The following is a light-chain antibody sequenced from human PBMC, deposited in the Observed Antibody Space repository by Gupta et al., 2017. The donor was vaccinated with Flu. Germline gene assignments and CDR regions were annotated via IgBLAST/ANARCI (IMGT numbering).Light chain of an antibody. Sequence: ATLSVSPGERATLSCRASQSVSSNLAWYQQKPGQAPRLLIYGASTRATGIPARFSVSGSGTEFTLTISILQSEDFAVYYCQQYNNWPPYTFGQGTKLEIK. CDR2: GAS. CDR1: QSVSSN. J-gene: IGKJ2*01. V-gene: IGKV3-15*01. CDR3: QQYNNWPPYT.